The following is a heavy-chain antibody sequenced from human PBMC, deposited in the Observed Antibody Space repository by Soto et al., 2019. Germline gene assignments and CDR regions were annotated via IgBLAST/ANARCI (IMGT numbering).Heavy chain of an antibody. CDR3: ARLFNSGSFYLPFDC. Sequence: PGESLKISCKGSGYSFATYWIGWVRQMPGKGLEWMGIIYPGDSDARYSPSFQGQVTISADKSISTAYLQWSSLKASDTAMYYCARLFNSGSFYLPFDCWGQGTLVTVSS. CDR1: GYSFATYW. J-gene: IGHJ4*02. V-gene: IGHV5-51*01. CDR2: IYPGDSDA. D-gene: IGHD1-26*01.